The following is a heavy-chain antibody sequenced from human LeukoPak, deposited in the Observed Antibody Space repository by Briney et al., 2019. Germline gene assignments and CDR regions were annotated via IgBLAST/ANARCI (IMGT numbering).Heavy chain of an antibody. CDR2: ISYDGNHK. Sequence: GALRLSCAASGFTFSRHAMHWVRQAPGKGLEWVAVISYDGNHKYYADSVKGRFTISRDNSKNTLYLQMNSLRAEGTAVYYCARSHYDSSGYYYGFRAFDMWGQGTMVTVSS. J-gene: IGHJ3*02. V-gene: IGHV3-30-3*01. CDR1: GFTFSRHA. D-gene: IGHD3-22*01. CDR3: ARSHYDSSGYYYGFRAFDM.